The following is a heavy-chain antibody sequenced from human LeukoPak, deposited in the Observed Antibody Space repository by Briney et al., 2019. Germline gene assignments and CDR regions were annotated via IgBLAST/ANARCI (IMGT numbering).Heavy chain of an antibody. CDR2: IYPGDSDT. J-gene: IGHJ3*02. CDR3: ASAVYYYDSSGPSLPDAFDI. Sequence: AGESLKISCKGSGYSFTSYWIGWVRQMPGKGLEWMGIIYPGDSDTRYSPSFQGQVTISADKSISTAYLQWSSLKASDTAMYYCASAVYYYDSSGPSLPDAFDIWGQGTMVTVSS. D-gene: IGHD3-22*01. V-gene: IGHV5-51*01. CDR1: GYSFTSYW.